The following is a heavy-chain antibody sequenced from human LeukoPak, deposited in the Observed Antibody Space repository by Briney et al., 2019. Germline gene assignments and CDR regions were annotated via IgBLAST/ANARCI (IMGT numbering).Heavy chain of an antibody. CDR2: VDHTGST. CDR1: DDSITMYY. Sequence: PSETLSLTCSVSDDSITMYYWTWIRQPPGKGLEWIGYVDHTGSTNFNPSLNGRVSISRDTTNNLFSLKVSSVTAADTAVYYCARVFDSGSQAYFYYMDVWGKGTTVIISS. D-gene: IGHD3-10*01. J-gene: IGHJ6*03. V-gene: IGHV4-59*01. CDR3: ARVFDSGSQAYFYYMDV.